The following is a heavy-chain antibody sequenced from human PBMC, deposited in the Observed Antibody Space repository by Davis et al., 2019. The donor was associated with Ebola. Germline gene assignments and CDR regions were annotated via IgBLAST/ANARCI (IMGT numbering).Heavy chain of an antibody. CDR2: VYNSGTT. D-gene: IGHD6-19*01. CDR1: GASISGYY. V-gene: IGHV4-59*12. CDR3: ARSSRQWLAPLGY. Sequence: SETLSLTCSVSGASISGYYWNWIRQSPGKGLEWIGYVYNSGTTYYSPSLKSRVTISLDTSKNQFSLKLSSVTAADTAVYYCARSSRQWLAPLGYWGQGTLVTVSS. J-gene: IGHJ4*02.